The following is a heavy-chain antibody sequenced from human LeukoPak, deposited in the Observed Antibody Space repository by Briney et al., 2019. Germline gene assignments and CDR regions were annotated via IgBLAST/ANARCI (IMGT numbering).Heavy chain of an antibody. D-gene: IGHD3-22*01. CDR2: ISGHGGTT. CDR3: AKLEVVPDPWADALDI. V-gene: IGHV3-43*02. J-gene: IGHJ3*02. Sequence: GGSLRLSCVASGFTFCAYAMHWVRQAPGKGLEWVSFISGHGGTTYYVDSVKGRFAISRDNTNNSLYLEMNSLTTEDTALYYCAKLEVVPDPWADALDIWGQGTMVTVSS. CDR1: GFTFCAYA.